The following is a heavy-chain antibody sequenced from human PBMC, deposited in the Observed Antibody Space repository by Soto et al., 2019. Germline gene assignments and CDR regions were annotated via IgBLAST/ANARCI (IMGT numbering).Heavy chain of an antibody. Sequence: EVQLLESGGGLIQPGGSLRLSCAASGFMFSSYAMSWVRQAPGKGLEWVSSISASGGTANLADSVEGRCTISRDNSKSTLYLQMNSLRAEDTAVYYCAKLTYPSDSTGYYYERVSGWIDSWDQGTLVTVSS. CDR3: AKLTYPSDSTGYYYERVSGWIDS. CDR1: GFMFSSYA. V-gene: IGHV3-23*01. D-gene: IGHD3-22*01. J-gene: IGHJ5*01. CDR2: ISASGGTA.